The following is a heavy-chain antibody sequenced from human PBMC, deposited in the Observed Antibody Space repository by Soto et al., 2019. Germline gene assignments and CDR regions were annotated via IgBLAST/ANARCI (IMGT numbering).Heavy chain of an antibody. CDR1: GFTFRNYA. CDR2: LLRSGSSA. CDR3: AKDAISGDGIWLMDS. D-gene: IGHD4-17*01. Sequence: GGSLRLSCAASGFTFRNYAMAWARQAPGKGLEWVSSLLRSGSSAYYADSVRGRFTISSDTSANSLYLQMDNLRAEDTAIYYCAKDAISGDGIWLMDSWGQGTVVTVSS. V-gene: IGHV3-23*01. J-gene: IGHJ5*02.